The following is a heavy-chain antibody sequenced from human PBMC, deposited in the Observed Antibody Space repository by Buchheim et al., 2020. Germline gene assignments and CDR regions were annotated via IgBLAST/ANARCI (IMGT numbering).Heavy chain of an antibody. CDR1: GYTFTRFY. D-gene: IGHD3-3*01. V-gene: IGHV1-46*01. Sequence: QVQLEQSGAEVQKPGASVKLSCKATGYTFTRFYLHWLRQAPGQGLEWMGVVHPSTGTTTYAETFKGRVIMTRETSTSTVYMRLSSLTSEDTAIYYCARRDFWSGYPFDFWGQGTL. CDR3: ARRDFWSGYPFDF. J-gene: IGHJ4*02. CDR2: VHPSTGTT.